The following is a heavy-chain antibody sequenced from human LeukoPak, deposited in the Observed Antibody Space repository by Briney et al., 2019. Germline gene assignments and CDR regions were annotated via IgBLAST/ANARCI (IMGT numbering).Heavy chain of an antibody. CDR1: GGSISSAY. V-gene: IGHV4-59*01. CDR2: IYYSGST. Sequence: SETLSLTCTVSGGSISSAYWSWIRRPAGKGLEWIGYIYYSGSTNYNPSLKSRVTISVDTSKNQFSLKLSSVTAADTAVYYCARVLGNWFDPWGQGTLVTVSS. CDR3: ARVLGNWFDP. J-gene: IGHJ5*02. D-gene: IGHD3-16*01.